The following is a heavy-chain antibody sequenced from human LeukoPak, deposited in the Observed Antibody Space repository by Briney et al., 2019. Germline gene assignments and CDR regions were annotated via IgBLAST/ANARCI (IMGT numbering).Heavy chain of an antibody. J-gene: IGHJ4*02. Sequence: SETLSLTCTVSGVSISSSSYYWGWIRQPPGKGLEWIGSIFYSGNTYYNASLKSRVTISVDTSKNHFSLKLSSVTSADTAVYYCARRSSGGGLFDYWGQGTLVTVSS. CDR2: IFYSGNT. CDR3: ARRSSGGGLFDY. CDR1: GVSISSSSYY. V-gene: IGHV4-39*02. D-gene: IGHD3-22*01.